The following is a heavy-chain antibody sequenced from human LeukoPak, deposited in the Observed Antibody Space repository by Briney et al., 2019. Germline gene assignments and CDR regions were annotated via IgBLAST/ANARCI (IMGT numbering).Heavy chain of an antibody. D-gene: IGHD4-17*01. Sequence: ASGTLSLTCAVSGGSISSGSWWGWIRQPPGKGLEWIGEIHHSGSTNYNPSLKSRVTLSVDKSKNQLSLRLTSVTAADTAVYYCARGGDYRFDYWGQGTLVTVSS. CDR1: GGSISSGSW. J-gene: IGHJ4*02. V-gene: IGHV4-4*02. CDR3: ARGGDYRFDY. CDR2: IHHSGST.